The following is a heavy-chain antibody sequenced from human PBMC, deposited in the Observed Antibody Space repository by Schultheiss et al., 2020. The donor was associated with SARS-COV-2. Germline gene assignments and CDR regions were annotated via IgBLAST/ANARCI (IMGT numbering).Heavy chain of an antibody. CDR3: ARGAGGDYGDPNFDY. J-gene: IGHJ4*02. D-gene: IGHD4-17*01. Sequence: SVKVSCQASRYTFTKYFTQWVRQGPGQGLEWMGRIIPILGIANYAQKFQGRVTITADKSTSTAYMELSSLRSEDTAVYYCARGAGGDYGDPNFDYWGQGTLVTVSS. V-gene: IGHV1-69*04. CDR2: IIPILGIA. CDR1: RYTFTKYF.